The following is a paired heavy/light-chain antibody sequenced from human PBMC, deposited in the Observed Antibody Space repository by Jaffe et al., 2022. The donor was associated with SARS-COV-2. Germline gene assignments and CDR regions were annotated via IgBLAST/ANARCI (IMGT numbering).Light chain of an antibody. CDR3: MQALQTPPA. Sequence: DIVMTQSPLSLPVTPGEPASISCRSSQSLLHSNGYNYLDWYLQKPGQSPQLLIYLGSNRASGVPDRFSGSGSGTDFTLKISRVEAEDVGVYYCMQALQTPPAFGGGTKVEIK. V-gene: IGKV2-28*01. J-gene: IGKJ4*01. CDR2: LGS. CDR1: QSLLHSNGYNY.
Heavy chain of an antibody. CDR3: ARATGDPIVVVPAAGRGYYYMDV. V-gene: IGHV3-7*01. CDR2: IKQDGSEK. Sequence: EVQLVESGGGLVQPGGSLRLSCAASGFTFSSYWMSWVRQAPGKGLEWVANIKQDGSEKYYVDSVKGRFTISRDNAKNSLYLQMNSLRAEDTAVYYCARATGDPIVVVPAAGRGYYYMDVWGKGTTVTVSS. CDR1: GFTFSSYW. D-gene: IGHD2-2*01. J-gene: IGHJ6*03.